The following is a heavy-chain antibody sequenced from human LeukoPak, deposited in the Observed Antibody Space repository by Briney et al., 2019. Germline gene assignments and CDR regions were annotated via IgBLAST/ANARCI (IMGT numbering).Heavy chain of an antibody. CDR1: GFTFSSYS. CDR2: ISSSSSCI. CDR3: ARLADSSGYLYYYYYYMDV. Sequence: PGGSLRLSCAASGFTFSSYSMNWVRQAPGKGLEWVSSISSSSSCIYYADSVKGRFTISRDNAKNSLYLQMNSLRAEDTAVYYCARLADSSGYLYYYYYYMDVWGKGTTVTVSS. V-gene: IGHV3-21*01. D-gene: IGHD3-22*01. J-gene: IGHJ6*03.